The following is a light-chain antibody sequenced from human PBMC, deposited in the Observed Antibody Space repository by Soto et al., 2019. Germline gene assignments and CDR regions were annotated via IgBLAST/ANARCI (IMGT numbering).Light chain of an antibody. CDR2: GAS. Sequence: ETVMTQSPATLSVSPGERATLSCRASLSVSSKLAWYQQKPGQAPRLLIYGASTRAAAVPGRFSGSGSGTEFTLTISSLQSEDFAVYYCQQYNNWPPYPFGQGTKLEIK. V-gene: IGKV3-15*01. CDR3: QQYNNWPPYP. J-gene: IGKJ2*01. CDR1: LSVSSK.